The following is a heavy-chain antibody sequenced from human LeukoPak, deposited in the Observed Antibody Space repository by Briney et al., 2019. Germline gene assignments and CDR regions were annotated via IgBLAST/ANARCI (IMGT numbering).Heavy chain of an antibody. CDR3: ARTFQLWFGELLPSFDY. D-gene: IGHD3-10*01. V-gene: IGHV4-39*07. Sequence: PSETLSLTCTVSGGSISSSSYYWGWIRQPPGKGLEWIGSIYYSGSTYYNPSLKSRVTISVDTSKNQFSLKLSSVTAADTAVYYCARTFQLWFGELLPSFDYWGQGTLVTVSS. CDR2: IYYSGST. CDR1: GGSISSSSYY. J-gene: IGHJ4*02.